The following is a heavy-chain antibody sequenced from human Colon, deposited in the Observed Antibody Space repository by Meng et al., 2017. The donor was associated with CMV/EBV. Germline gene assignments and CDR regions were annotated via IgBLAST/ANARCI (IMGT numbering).Heavy chain of an antibody. V-gene: IGHV3-7*01. CDR2: IKQDGSEK. Sequence: GGSLRLSCVASGFTFSSYWMSWVRQAPGKGLEWVANIKQDGSEKYYVDSVKGRFTISRDNAKNSLYLQMNSLRAEDTAVYYCAREGHNYYYGMDVWGQGTTVTVSS. CDR1: GFTFSSYW. CDR3: AREGHNYYYGMDV. J-gene: IGHJ6*02.